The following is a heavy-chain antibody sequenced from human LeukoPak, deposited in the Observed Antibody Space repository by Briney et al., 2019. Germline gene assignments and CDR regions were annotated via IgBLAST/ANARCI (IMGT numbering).Heavy chain of an antibody. J-gene: IGHJ4*02. Sequence: GGSLRLSCAVSGITLSNYAMSWVRQAPGKRLEWVSYIDSSGRALYYADSVKGRFTISRDNAQNSLFLQMDSLRAEDTAVYFCTRDPDTSSKVDFWGQGTLVTVSS. D-gene: IGHD5-18*01. CDR3: TRDPDTSSKVDF. CDR1: GITLSNYA. V-gene: IGHV3-11*01. CDR2: IDSSGRAL.